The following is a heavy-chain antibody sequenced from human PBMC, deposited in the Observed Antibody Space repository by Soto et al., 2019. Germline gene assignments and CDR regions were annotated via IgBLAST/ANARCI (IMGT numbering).Heavy chain of an antibody. J-gene: IGHJ5*02. CDR1: GFTFSSYG. D-gene: IGHD2-15*01. Sequence: QVQLVESGGGVVQPGRSLRLSCAASGFTFSSYGMHWVRQAPGKGLEWVAVIWYDGSNKYYADSVKGRVTISRDNSKNTLYLQMNSLRAEDTAVYYCARYETLGYCSGGSCYKYNWFDPWGQGTLVTVSS. V-gene: IGHV3-33*01. CDR3: ARYETLGYCSGGSCYKYNWFDP. CDR2: IWYDGSNK.